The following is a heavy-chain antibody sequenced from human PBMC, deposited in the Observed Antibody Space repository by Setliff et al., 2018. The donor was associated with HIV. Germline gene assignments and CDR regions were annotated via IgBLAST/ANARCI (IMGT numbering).Heavy chain of an antibody. Sequence: GESLKISCKGSGYSFANYWIAWVRQVPGKGLEWMGIIYPTDSDTRYSPSFQGQVTISADTSISTAYLQWSSLKASDTAVYYCSRASDPSHRMPPTNYYYMDVWGKGTKVTVSS. D-gene: IGHD2-2*01. V-gene: IGHV5-51*01. CDR1: GYSFANYW. CDR3: SRASDPSHRMPPTNYYYMDV. J-gene: IGHJ6*03. CDR2: IYPTDSDT.